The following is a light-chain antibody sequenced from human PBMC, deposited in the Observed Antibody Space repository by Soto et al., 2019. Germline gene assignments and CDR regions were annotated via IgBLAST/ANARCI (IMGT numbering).Light chain of an antibody. CDR2: DAS. CDR1: QSISSY. CDR3: QQYGTSLT. V-gene: IGKV3D-20*01. Sequence: EIVLTQSPATLSLSPGERATLSCGASQSISSYLAWYQQKPGLAPRLLIYDASSRATGIPDRFSGSGSGTAFTLPIPPLEPADFAVSYCQQYGTSLTLGPGTTVDIK. J-gene: IGKJ3*01.